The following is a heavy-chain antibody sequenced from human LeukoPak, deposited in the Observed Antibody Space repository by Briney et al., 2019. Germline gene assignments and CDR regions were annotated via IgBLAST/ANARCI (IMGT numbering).Heavy chain of an antibody. CDR2: IYTSGST. V-gene: IGHV4-4*07. J-gene: IGHJ4*02. Sequence: PSETLSLTCTVSGASICSYYWTWIRQPAGKGLEWIGRIYTSGSTNYNPSLKSRVTMSVDTSKNQFSLKLSSVTAADTAVYYCARLSADSSSSRGFDYWGQGTLVTVSS. D-gene: IGHD2-2*01. CDR1: GASICSYY. CDR3: ARLSADSSSSRGFDY.